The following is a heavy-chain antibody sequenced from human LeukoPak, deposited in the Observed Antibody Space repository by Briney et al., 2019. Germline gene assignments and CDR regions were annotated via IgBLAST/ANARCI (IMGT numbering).Heavy chain of an antibody. J-gene: IGHJ3*02. Sequence: GGSLRLSCAASGFTFDDYGMSWVRQAPGKGLEWVSGINWNGGSTGYADSVKGRFTVSRDNAKNSLYLQMNSLRAEDTALYYCARAQHIVVVTAAHYDAFDIWGQGTMVAVSS. CDR3: ARAQHIVVVTAAHYDAFDI. CDR1: GFTFDDYG. D-gene: IGHD2-21*02. V-gene: IGHV3-20*04. CDR2: INWNGGST.